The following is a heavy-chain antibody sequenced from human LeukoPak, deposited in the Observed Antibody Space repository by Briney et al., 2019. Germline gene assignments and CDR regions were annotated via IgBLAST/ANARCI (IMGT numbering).Heavy chain of an antibody. CDR1: RFSFSNFP. D-gene: IGHD2-21*02. V-gene: IGHV3-23*01. CDR2: ISGSGGST. Sequence: GGSLRLSCAASRFSFSNFPMSWVRQAPGKGLEWVSVISGSGGSTYYADSVKGRFTISRDNSTSTLYLQMNSLRAEDTAVYYCAAGTAFPTDWGQGTLVTVSS. J-gene: IGHJ4*02. CDR3: AAGTAFPTD.